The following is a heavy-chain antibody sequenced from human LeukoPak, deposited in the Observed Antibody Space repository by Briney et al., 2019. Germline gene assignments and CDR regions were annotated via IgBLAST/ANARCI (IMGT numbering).Heavy chain of an antibody. J-gene: IGHJ4*02. CDR3: AKGGRFGESHLNDY. V-gene: IGHV3-23*01. CDR2: ITAGGSST. Sequence: GGSLRLSWAASGFTFINFALNGVPQAPGRGLEGASSITAGGSSTYYADSVKGRFTISRDNSKNTLYLQMNSLRAEDTAVYYCAKGGRFGESHLNDYWGQGTLVTVSS. D-gene: IGHD3-10*01. CDR1: GFTFINFA.